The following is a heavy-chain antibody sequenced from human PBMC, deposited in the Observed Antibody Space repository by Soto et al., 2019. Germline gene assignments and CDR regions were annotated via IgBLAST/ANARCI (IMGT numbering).Heavy chain of an antibody. CDR1: GYTFTSYG. D-gene: IGHD1-26*01. CDR2: INPYNGNT. Sequence: GASVKASCTASGYTFTSYGISWVRQAPGQGLEWMGWINPYNGNTKYAQKLQGRVTMTTDTSTSTAYMELRSLRSDDTAVYYCARDAAVGLFDYWGQGTLVTVSS. CDR3: ARDAAVGLFDY. J-gene: IGHJ4*02. V-gene: IGHV1-18*01.